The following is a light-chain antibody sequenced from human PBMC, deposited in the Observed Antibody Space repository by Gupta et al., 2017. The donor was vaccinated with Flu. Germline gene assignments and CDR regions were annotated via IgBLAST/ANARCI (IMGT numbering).Light chain of an antibody. CDR1: QRISNY. Sequence: DIQLTQSPPPLSASVGDRVTVTCRASQRISNYLNWYQQKPGEAPKVLIFAASSLQSGLPSRFSGSGSGTEFSLTISNLQPEDFATYFCQETYSTPGGTFGPGTTVDVK. V-gene: IGKV1-39*01. CDR3: QETYSTPGGT. CDR2: AAS. J-gene: IGKJ3*01.